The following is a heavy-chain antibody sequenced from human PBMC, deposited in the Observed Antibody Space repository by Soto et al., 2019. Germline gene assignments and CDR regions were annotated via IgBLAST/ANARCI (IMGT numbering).Heavy chain of an antibody. J-gene: IGHJ4*02. CDR1: GFTFSSYA. Sequence: ESGGGVVQPGRSLRLSCAASGFTFSSYAMHWVRQAPGKGLEWVAVISYDGSNKYYADSVKGRFTISRDNSKNTLYLQMNSLRAEDTAVYYCARDVGYGSPWDYWGQGTLVTVSS. CDR3: ARDVGYGSPWDY. D-gene: IGHD3-10*01. V-gene: IGHV3-30-3*01. CDR2: ISYDGSNK.